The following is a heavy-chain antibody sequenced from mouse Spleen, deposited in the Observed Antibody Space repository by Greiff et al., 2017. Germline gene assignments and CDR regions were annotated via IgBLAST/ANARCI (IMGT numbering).Heavy chain of an antibody. Sequence: KLVESGGGLVKLGGSLKLSCAASGFTFSSYAMSWVRQTPEKRLEWVATISSGGGNTYYPDSVKGRFTISRDNAKNTLYLQMSSLRSEDTAMYYCARQGSLDYWGQGTTLTVSS. CDR2: ISSGGGNT. J-gene: IGHJ2*01. V-gene: IGHV5-9*04. CDR1: GFTFSSYA. CDR3: ARQGSLDY.